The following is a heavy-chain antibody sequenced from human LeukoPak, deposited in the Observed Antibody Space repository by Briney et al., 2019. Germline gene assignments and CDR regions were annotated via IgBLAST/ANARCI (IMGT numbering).Heavy chain of an antibody. CDR3: ARDLNYYATDY. D-gene: IGHD1-7*01. CDR2: IGQDGTGN. J-gene: IGHJ4*02. CDR1: GFSFSNYW. V-gene: IGHV3-7*01. Sequence: GGSLRLSCAASGFSFSNYWMTWARQAPGKGLEWVANIGQDGTGNHYVDSVKGRFTVSRDNAKNSLYLQMNSLRADDTAVYYCARDLNYYATDYWGQGTLVTVSS.